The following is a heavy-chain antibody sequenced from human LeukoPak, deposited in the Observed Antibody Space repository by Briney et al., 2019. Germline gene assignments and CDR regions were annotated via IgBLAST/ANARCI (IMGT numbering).Heavy chain of an antibody. Sequence: GGSLRLSCAASGFTFDNYGMSWVRQAPGKGLEWVSGINWNGGSTGYADSVKGRFTISRDNSKNTLYLQMNSLRAEDTAVYYCACSIALAGTLHDAFDIWGQGTMVTVSS. CDR3: ACSIALAGTLHDAFDI. CDR1: GFTFDNYG. D-gene: IGHD6-19*01. J-gene: IGHJ3*02. V-gene: IGHV3-20*04. CDR2: INWNGGST.